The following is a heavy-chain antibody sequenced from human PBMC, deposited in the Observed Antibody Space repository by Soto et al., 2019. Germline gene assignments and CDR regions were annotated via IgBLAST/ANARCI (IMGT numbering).Heavy chain of an antibody. D-gene: IGHD6-13*01. CDR2: ISAYNGNT. V-gene: IGHV1-18*01. Sequence: ASVKVSCKASGYTFTSYGISWVRQAPGQGLEWMGWISAYNGNTNYAQKLQGRVTMTTDTSTSTAYMELRSLRSDDTAVYYCARGGYDSSSWYGGYNWFDPWGQGTLVTVSS. CDR3: ARGGYDSSSWYGGYNWFDP. CDR1: GYTFTSYG. J-gene: IGHJ5*02.